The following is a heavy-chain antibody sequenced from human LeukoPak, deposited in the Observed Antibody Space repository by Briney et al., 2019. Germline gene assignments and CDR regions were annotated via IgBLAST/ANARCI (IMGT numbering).Heavy chain of an antibody. D-gene: IGHD6-13*01. CDR2: INPNSGGT. Sequence: ASVKVSCKASGYTFTGYYMHWVRQAPGQGLEWMGWINPNSGGTNYAQKFQGRVTMTRDTSISTAYMELSRLRSDDTAVYYCARFKAAAGRGDYWGQGTLVTVSS. J-gene: IGHJ4*02. CDR3: ARFKAAAGRGDY. V-gene: IGHV1-2*02. CDR1: GYTFTGYY.